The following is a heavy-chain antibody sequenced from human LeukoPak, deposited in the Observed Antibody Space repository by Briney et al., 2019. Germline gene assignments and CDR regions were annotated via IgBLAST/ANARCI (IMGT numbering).Heavy chain of an antibody. D-gene: IGHD5-18*01. J-gene: IGHJ3*02. CDR2: TYYRSKWYN. Sequence: SQTLSLTCAISGDSVSSNSAVWKSISPSPSRGLGLQGRTYYRSKWYNDSAVSVKSRITINPDTSKYQFSLQLNSETPEVTAVDRCSRETMRIQDAFDIWGQGTMVTVSS. CDR1: GDSVSSNSAV. CDR3: SRETMRIQDAFDI. V-gene: IGHV6-1*01.